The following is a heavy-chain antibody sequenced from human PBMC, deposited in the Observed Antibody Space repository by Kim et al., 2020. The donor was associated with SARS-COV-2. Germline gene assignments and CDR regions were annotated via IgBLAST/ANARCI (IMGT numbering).Heavy chain of an antibody. CDR2: INPNSGGT. CDR3: AREAAYYYDSSGDGAVY. V-gene: IGHV1-2*06. CDR1: GYTFTGYY. D-gene: IGHD3-22*01. J-gene: IGHJ4*02. Sequence: ASVKVSCKASGYTFTGYYMHWVRQAPGQGLEWMGRINPNSGGTNYAQKFQGRVTMTRDTSISTAYMELSRLRSDDTAVYYCAREAAYYYDSSGDGAVYWGQRTLVTVSS.